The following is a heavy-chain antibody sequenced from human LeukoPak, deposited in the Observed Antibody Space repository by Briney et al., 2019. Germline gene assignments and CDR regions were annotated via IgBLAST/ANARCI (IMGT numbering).Heavy chain of an antibody. Sequence: GASVKVSCKASGYTFTSYDINWVRQATGQGLEWMGWMNPNSGNTGYAQKFQGRVTITRNTSISTAYMELSSLRSEDTAVYYCARTRGYSYGTAYYYYYMDVWGKGTTVTISS. D-gene: IGHD5-18*01. CDR1: GYTFTSYD. J-gene: IGHJ6*03. CDR3: ARTRGYSYGTAYYYYYMDV. V-gene: IGHV1-8*03. CDR2: MNPNSGNT.